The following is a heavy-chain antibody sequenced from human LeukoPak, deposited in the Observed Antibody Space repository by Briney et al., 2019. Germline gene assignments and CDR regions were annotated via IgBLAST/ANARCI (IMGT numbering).Heavy chain of an antibody. Sequence: ASVKVSCKASGYTFTSYAMHWVRQAPGQRLEWMGWINAGNGNTKYSQKFQGRVTITRDTSASTAYMELSGLRSEDTAVYYCARVLSYYGSGSSAAYWGQGTLVTVSS. CDR3: ARVLSYYGSGSSAAY. CDR1: GYTFTSYA. D-gene: IGHD3-10*01. J-gene: IGHJ4*02. V-gene: IGHV1-3*01. CDR2: INAGNGNT.